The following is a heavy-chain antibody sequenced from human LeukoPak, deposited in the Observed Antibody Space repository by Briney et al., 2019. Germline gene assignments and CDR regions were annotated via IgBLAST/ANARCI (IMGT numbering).Heavy chain of an antibody. CDR1: GFTFSSYS. CDR2: ISSSSSYI. CDR3: VRERAAAGIDF. D-gene: IGHD6-13*01. J-gene: IGHJ4*02. Sequence: TGGSLRLSCAASGFTFSSYSMNWVRQAPGKGLEWVSSISSSSSYIYYADSVKGRFTISRDNAKNSLYLQMNSLGAGDTAVYYCVRERAAAGIDFWGQGTLVTVSS. V-gene: IGHV3-21*01.